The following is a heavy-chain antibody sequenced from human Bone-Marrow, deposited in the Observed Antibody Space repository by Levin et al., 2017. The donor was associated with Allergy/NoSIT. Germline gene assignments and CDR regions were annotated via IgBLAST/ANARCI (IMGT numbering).Heavy chain of an antibody. D-gene: IGHD1-14*01. CDR1: GFSLSTSGVA. CDR3: AHSANNHYYYAMDV. V-gene: IGHV2-5*02. CDR2: IYWDDDK. J-gene: IGHJ6*02. Sequence: ESGPTLVKPTQTLTLTCTFSGFSLSTSGVAVGWIRQPPGKAPEWLALIYWDDDKRYSPSLKNRVTITKDASKNQVVLTITNMDPVDTATYYCAHSANNHYYYAMDVWGQGTTVTVSS.